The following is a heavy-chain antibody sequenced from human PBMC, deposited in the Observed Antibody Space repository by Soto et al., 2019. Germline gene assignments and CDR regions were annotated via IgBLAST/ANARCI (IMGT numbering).Heavy chain of an antibody. V-gene: IGHV3-30-3*01. CDR2: ISYDGSNK. CDR3: ARDLLDSSSTSCYPTLYDYYGMDV. Sequence: QVQLVESGGGVVQPGRSLRLSCASSRFTFSSYAMHWVRQTPGKGLEWVAVISYDGSNKYYADSVKGRFTISRDNSKNTLYLQMNSLRAEDTAVYYCARDLLDSSSTSCYPTLYDYYGMDVWGQGTTVTVSS. D-gene: IGHD2-2*01. J-gene: IGHJ6*02. CDR1: RFTFSSYA.